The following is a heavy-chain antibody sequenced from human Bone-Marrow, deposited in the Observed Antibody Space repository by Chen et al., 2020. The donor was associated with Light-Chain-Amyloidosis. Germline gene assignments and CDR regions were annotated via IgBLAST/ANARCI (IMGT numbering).Heavy chain of an antibody. J-gene: IGHJ4*02. D-gene: IGHD5-12*01. V-gene: IGHV3-74*01. CDR3: SREFTGYDDY. CDR1: GFPFRTSW. CDR2: INPDGTRV. Sequence: DVHLLGPGGGLVQTGGSQRRAYDGCGFPFRTSWMHWVRQAPGKGLEWVSRINPDGTRVDYADSVRGRFTISRDDAKSTVYLQMNCLRAEDTAVYYCSREFTGYDDYWGQGTLVTVSS.